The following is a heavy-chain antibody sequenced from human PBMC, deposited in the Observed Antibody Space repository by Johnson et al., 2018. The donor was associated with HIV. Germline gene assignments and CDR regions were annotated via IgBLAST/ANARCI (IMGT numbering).Heavy chain of an antibody. V-gene: IGHV3-30-3*01. Sequence: QVQLVESGGGVVQPGRSLRLSCAASGFTFSSYAMHWVRQAPGKGLEWVAVISYDGSNKYYADSVKGRFTISRDNSKNTLYLQMNSLRAEDTAVYYCAIIAVAGSGDAFDIWGQGTMVTVSS. CDR3: AIIAVAGSGDAFDI. D-gene: IGHD6-19*01. J-gene: IGHJ3*02. CDR2: ISYDGSNK. CDR1: GFTFSSYA.